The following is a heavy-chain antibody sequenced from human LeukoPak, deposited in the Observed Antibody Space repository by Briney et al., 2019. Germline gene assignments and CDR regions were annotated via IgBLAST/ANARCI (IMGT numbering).Heavy chain of an antibody. CDR2: ISYSGTT. D-gene: IGHD3-10*01. CDR3: ARGLSVGRGVNKLYYFDY. J-gene: IGHJ4*02. V-gene: IGHV4-39*07. CDR1: GGPISSSNYF. Sequence: LETLSPTCTASGGPISSSNYFWGWGRPPPGKGLEWIWNISYSGTTHDNPSLKSRVIISVDTSKKQFSLRLSSVTAADTAAYYCARGLSVGRGVNKLYYFDYWGQGPLVTVSS.